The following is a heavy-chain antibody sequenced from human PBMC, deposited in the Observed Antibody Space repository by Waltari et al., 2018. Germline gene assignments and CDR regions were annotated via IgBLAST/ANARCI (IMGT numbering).Heavy chain of an antibody. Sequence: EVQLVESGGGVRRPGGSLRLSCAASGFNFDDHGMRWVRQAPGKGVEWVSSMNWKCGSTCYADSVSGRFTISRDNAKNSLYLQMNSLRADDTALYYCAREKLMGEYIDYWGQGTLVTVSS. V-gene: IGHV3-20*04. CDR3: AREKLMGEYIDY. J-gene: IGHJ4*02. CDR2: MNWKCGST. CDR1: GFNFDDHG. D-gene: IGHD2-15*01.